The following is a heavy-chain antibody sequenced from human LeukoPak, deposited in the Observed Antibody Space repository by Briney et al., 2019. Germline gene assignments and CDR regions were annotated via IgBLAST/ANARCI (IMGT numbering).Heavy chain of an antibody. CDR2: IYASGTT. D-gene: IGHD3-10*01. Sequence: SENLSLTCTVSGGSISSNCWSWIRQSPGRGLEWIGCIYASGTTNYNPSLKGRLTLSVDTSNNRFSLTVTSVTAADTAAYFCGGRGFWGQGTLVTVSS. J-gene: IGHJ4*02. CDR1: GGSISSNC. CDR3: GGRGF. V-gene: IGHV4-4*09.